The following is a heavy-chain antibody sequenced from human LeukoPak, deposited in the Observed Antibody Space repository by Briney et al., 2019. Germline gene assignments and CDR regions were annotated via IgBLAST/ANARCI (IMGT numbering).Heavy chain of an antibody. J-gene: IGHJ4*02. CDR2: ISYDGSNK. V-gene: IGHV3-30-3*01. Sequence: GGSLRLSCAASGFTFSSYAMHWVRQAPGKGLEWVAVISYDGSNKYYADSVKGRFTISRDNSKNTLYLQMNSLRAEDTAVYYCARDRLGGKGVATIPTDWGQGTLVTVSS. CDR3: ARDRLGGKGVATIPTD. D-gene: IGHD5-12*01. CDR1: GFTFSSYA.